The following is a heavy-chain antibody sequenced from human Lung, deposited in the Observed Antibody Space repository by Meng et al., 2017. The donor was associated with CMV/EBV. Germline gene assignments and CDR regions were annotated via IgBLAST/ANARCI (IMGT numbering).Heavy chain of an antibody. J-gene: IGHJ5*02. D-gene: IGHD3-10*01. CDR2: MNPNSGNT. CDR1: GYTFTSYD. Sequence: SGYTFTSYDINWVRQATGQGLEWMGWMNPNSGNTAYAPKFQGRLTMTRNTSINTAYMDLSSLRSEDTAIYYCTRGRGSTHKGNWFDPWGQGTLVTVYS. V-gene: IGHV1-8*01. CDR3: TRGRGSTHKGNWFDP.